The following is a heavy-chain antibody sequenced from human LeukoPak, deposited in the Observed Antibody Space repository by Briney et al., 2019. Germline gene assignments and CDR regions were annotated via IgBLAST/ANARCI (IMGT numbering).Heavy chain of an antibody. Sequence: MGWMNPNSGNTGYAQKFQGRVTMTRNTSISTAYMELSSLRSEDTAVYYCARGGNYYYYGMDVWGQGTTVTVSS. CDR3: ARGGNYYYYGMDV. J-gene: IGHJ6*02. CDR2: MNPNSGNT. V-gene: IGHV1-8*01.